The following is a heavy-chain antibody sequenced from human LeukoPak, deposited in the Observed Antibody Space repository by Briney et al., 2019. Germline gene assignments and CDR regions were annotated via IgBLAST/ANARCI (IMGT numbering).Heavy chain of an antibody. V-gene: IGHV3-7*01. D-gene: IGHD3-10*01. CDR1: GFTFSSYW. J-gene: IGHJ5*02. CDR2: IKQDGSEK. Sequence: PGGSLRLSCAASGFTFSSYWMSWVRQAPGKGLEWVANIKQDGSEKYYVDSVKGRFTISRDNAKNSLYLQMNSLRAEDTAVYYCARDQARWFGDIWFDPWGQGTLVTVSS. CDR3: ARDQARWFGDIWFDP.